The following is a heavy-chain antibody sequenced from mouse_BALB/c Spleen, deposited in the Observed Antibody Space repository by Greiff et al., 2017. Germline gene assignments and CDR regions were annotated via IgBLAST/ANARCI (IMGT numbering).Heavy chain of an antibody. Sequence: VESGGGLVQPGGSRKLSCAASGFTFSSFGMHWVRQAPEKGLEWVAYISSGSSTIYYADTVKGRFTISRDNPKNTLFLQMTSLRSEDTAMYYCAREGGDGYGYFDYWGQGTTLTVSS. D-gene: IGHD2-3*01. J-gene: IGHJ2*01. CDR1: GFTFSSFG. V-gene: IGHV5-17*02. CDR3: AREGGDGYGYFDY. CDR2: ISSGSSTI.